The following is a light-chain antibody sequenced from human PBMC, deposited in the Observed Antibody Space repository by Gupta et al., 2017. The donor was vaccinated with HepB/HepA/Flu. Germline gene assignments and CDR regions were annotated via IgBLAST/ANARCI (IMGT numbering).Light chain of an antibody. V-gene: IGKV3-11*01. CDR1: QSVIIY. CDR2: DAS. Sequence: EKVLTQPPANLSLSPGERATLSCRASQSVIIYLAWYQQKPGPAPRLLIDDASNKTTGIPARFSGSGSGTDFTLTISRLEPEDFAIYYYQHRSSWPLIFGQGTRLDIK. CDR3: QHRSSWPLI. J-gene: IGKJ5*01.